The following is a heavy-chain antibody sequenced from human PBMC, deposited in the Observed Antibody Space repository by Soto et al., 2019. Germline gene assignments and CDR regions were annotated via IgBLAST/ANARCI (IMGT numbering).Heavy chain of an antibody. CDR2: IDTSGNT. CDR3: AGYSNNCFQTEGMDV. CDR1: VDSITTYY. J-gene: IGHJ6*04. D-gene: IGHD6-13*01. Sequence: SETLSLTCTVSVDSITTYYWSWIRQPAGKGLEWIGRIDTSGNTNYNPSLKSRVTMSVDTSKKQFSLKLTSVTAADTAVYYCAGYSNNCFQTEGMDVGGKGTTVP. V-gene: IGHV4-4*07.